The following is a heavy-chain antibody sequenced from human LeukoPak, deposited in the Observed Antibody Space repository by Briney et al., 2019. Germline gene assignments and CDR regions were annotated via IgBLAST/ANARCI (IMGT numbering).Heavy chain of an antibody. V-gene: IGHV4-59*12. J-gene: IGHJ5*02. D-gene: IGHD2-2*01. Sequence: SETLSLTCTASGVSISSYYWSWIRQPPGKGLEWIGHIYGSGSTNYNPSLKSRVTLSVDTSKNQFSLKLSSVTAADTAVYYCASHIVVVPAANNWFDPWGQGTLVTVSS. CDR2: IYGSGST. CDR3: ASHIVVVPAANNWFDP. CDR1: GVSISSYY.